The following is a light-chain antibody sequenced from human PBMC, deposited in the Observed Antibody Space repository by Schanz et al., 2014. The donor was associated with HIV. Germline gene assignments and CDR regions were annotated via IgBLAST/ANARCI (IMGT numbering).Light chain of an antibody. V-gene: IGLV1-40*01. CDR3: QSFDSSVRNVV. Sequence: QSLLTQPPSVSGAPGQRVTISCTGSSSNIGAGYDVHWYKQLPETAPKLLMFGNNNRPSGVPDRYSGSKSDTSASLAITGLQADDEADYYCQSFDSSVRNVVFGGGTKLTVL. J-gene: IGLJ2*01. CDR1: SSNIGAGYD. CDR2: GNN.